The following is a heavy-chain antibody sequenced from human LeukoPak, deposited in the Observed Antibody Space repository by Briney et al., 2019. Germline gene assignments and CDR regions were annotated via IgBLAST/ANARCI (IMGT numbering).Heavy chain of an antibody. V-gene: IGHV5-51*01. CDR2: IYPGDSDT. CDR3: ARYPGSGSYYTGGWFDP. D-gene: IGHD1-26*01. CDR1: GYSFTSYW. J-gene: IGHJ5*02. Sequence: GESLKISCKGSGYSFTSYWIGWVRQMPGKGLEWMGIIYPGDSDTRYSPSFQGQVTISADKSISTAYLQWSSLKASDTAMYYCARYPGSGSYYTGGWFDPWGQGALVTVSS.